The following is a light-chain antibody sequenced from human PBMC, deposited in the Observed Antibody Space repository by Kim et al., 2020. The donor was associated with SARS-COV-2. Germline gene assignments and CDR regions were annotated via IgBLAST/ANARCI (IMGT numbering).Light chain of an antibody. CDR3: QQLYTYPLTT. J-gene: IGKJ5*01. V-gene: IGKV1-39*01. CDR1: QTISGF. CDR2: TAS. Sequence: SVGDRVTITCRTSQTISGFLNWYQQKPGKAPKLLIYTASSLQSGVPSRFSGGGSGTEFTLTISSLQPEDFATYFCQQLYTYPLTTFGQGTRLEIK.